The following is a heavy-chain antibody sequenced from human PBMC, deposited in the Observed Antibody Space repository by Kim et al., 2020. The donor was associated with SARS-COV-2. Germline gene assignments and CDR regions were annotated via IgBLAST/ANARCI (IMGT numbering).Heavy chain of an antibody. V-gene: IGHV4-34*01. D-gene: IGHD6-13*01. J-gene: IGHJ3*02. CDR3: AREPGGYPAFDI. Sequence: NYNPSLKSRVTISVDTSKNQFSLKLSSVTAADTAVYYCAREPGGYPAFDIWGQGTMVTVSS.